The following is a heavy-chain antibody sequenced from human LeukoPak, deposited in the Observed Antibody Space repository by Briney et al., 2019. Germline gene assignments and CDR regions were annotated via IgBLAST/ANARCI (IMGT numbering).Heavy chain of an antibody. CDR3: ARDYYYDSSGYAPFDY. V-gene: IGHV1-2*02. Sequence: ASVKVCCKASGYTFTGYYMHWVRQAPGQGLEWMGWINPNSGGTNYAQKFQGRVTMTRDTSISTAYMELSRLRSDDTAVYYCARDYYYDSSGYAPFDYWGQGTLVTVSS. CDR1: GYTFTGYY. J-gene: IGHJ4*02. D-gene: IGHD3-22*01. CDR2: INPNSGGT.